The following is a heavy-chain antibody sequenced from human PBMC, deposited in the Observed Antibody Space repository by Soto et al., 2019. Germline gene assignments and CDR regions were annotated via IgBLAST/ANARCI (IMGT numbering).Heavy chain of an antibody. CDR2: ISIHNGNT. D-gene: IGHD2-2*01. CDR1: GYTFNTYG. J-gene: IGHJ6*03. CDR3: ARVTTVASSRFDMYV. V-gene: IGHV1-18*04. Sequence: QAQLLQSGGELKKSGASVKVSCKASGYTFNTYGISWVRQAPGQGLEWMAWISIHNGNTNFAQKFQGRVTLTTDTSTSAANMAVRSMRSDDTALFYFARVTTVASSRFDMYVCGTGNMVTVS.